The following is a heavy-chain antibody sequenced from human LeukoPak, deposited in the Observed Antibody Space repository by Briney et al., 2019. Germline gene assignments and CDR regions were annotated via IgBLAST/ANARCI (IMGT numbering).Heavy chain of an antibody. V-gene: IGHV3-66*02. Sequence: GGSLRLSFAASGFTVSSNYMSWVRQAPGKGLEWVSVIYSGGSTYYADSVKGRFTISRDNSKNTLYLQMNSLRAEDTAVYYCARVGLIAIRAFDIWGQGIMVTVSS. CDR2: IYSGGST. D-gene: IGHD5-12*01. CDR1: GFTVSSNY. J-gene: IGHJ3*02. CDR3: ARVGLIAIRAFDI.